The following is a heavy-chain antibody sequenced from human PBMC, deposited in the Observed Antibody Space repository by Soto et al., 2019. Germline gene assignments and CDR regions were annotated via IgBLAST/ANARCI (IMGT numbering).Heavy chain of an antibody. Sequence: QVQLQQWGAGLLKPSETLSLTCAVYGGSFSGYYWSWIRQPPGKGLEWIGEINHSGSTNYNPSLKSRVTISVDTSKNQFSLKLSSVTAADTAVYYCAREGAGAHFDYWGQGTLVTVSS. CDR1: GGSFSGYY. D-gene: IGHD3-10*01. CDR2: INHSGST. CDR3: AREGAGAHFDY. V-gene: IGHV4-34*01. J-gene: IGHJ4*02.